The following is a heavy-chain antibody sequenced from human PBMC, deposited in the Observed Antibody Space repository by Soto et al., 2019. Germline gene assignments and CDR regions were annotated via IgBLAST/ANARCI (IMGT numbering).Heavy chain of an antibody. CDR3: ARDRRVTMVRGVIGHYYGMDV. Sequence: PSETLSLTCTVSGGSISSYYWSWIRQPPGKGLEWIGYIYYSGSTNYNPSLKSRVTISVDTSKNQFSLKLSSVTAADTAVYYCARDRRVTMVRGVIGHYYGMDVWGQGTTVTVSS. J-gene: IGHJ6*02. D-gene: IGHD3-10*01. CDR2: IYYSGST. CDR1: GGSISSYY. V-gene: IGHV4-59*01.